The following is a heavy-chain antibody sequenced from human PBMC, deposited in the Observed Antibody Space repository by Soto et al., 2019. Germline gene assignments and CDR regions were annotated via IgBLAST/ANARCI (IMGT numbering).Heavy chain of an antibody. J-gene: IGHJ4*02. CDR2: MSYDGSRQ. CDR1: GFTFSNSP. CDR3: ASDEYSATYFDY. D-gene: IGHD5-18*01. V-gene: IGHV3-30-3*01. Sequence: QVQLVESGGDVVQPGRSLRLSCAASGFTFSNSPIHWVRQAPGKGLEWVAVMSYDGSRQFYADSVKGRFTISRDNSKNTLYLQMNSLRVEDTAVYYCASDEYSATYFDYWGQGTLVTVSS.